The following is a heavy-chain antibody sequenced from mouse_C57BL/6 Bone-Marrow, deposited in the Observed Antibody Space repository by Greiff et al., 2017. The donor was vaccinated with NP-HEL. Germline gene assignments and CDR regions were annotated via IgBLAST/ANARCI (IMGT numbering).Heavy chain of an antibody. Sequence: EVKLVESGGGLVQPGGSLKLSCAASGFTFSDYGMAWVRQAPRKGPEWVAFISNLAYSIYYADPVTGRFTISRENAKNTLYLEMSSLRSEDTAMYYCARREGDYFYWYFDVWGTGTTVTVSS. CDR2: ISNLAYSI. D-gene: IGHD2-4*01. CDR1: GFTFSDYG. V-gene: IGHV5-15*01. CDR3: ARREGDYFYWYFDV. J-gene: IGHJ1*03.